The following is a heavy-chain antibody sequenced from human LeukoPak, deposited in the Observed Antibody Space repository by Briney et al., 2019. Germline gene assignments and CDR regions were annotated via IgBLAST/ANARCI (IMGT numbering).Heavy chain of an antibody. V-gene: IGHV4-59*08. CDR3: ARHYVFVSGGSSFDY. CDR1: GGSISGYY. Sequence: SETLSLTCAVSGGSISGYYWSWIRQPPGEGLEWIGYIYYIGSTNYNPSLKSRVTMSVDTSKNQFSLQLNSVTAADTAVYYCARHYVFVSGGSSFDYWGQGILVTVSS. D-gene: IGHD3-16*01. J-gene: IGHJ4*02. CDR2: IYYIGST.